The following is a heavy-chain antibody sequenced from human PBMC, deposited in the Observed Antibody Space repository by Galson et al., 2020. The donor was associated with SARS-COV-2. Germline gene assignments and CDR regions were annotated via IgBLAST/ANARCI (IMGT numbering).Heavy chain of an antibody. CDR2: ISWNSGSI. Sequence: GGSLRLSCAASGFTFDDYAMHWVRQAPGKGLEWVSGISWNSGSIGYADSVKGRFTISRDNAKNSLYLQMNSLRAEDTALYYCAKDTAYSSGSDYYGMDVWGQGTTVTVSS. CDR1: GFTFDDYA. V-gene: IGHV3-9*01. J-gene: IGHJ6*02. D-gene: IGHD6-19*01. CDR3: AKDTAYSSGSDYYGMDV.